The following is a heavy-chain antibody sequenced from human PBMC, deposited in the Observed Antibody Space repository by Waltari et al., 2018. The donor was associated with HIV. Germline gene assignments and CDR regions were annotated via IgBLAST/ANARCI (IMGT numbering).Heavy chain of an antibody. CDR2: INTGNDNT. CDR3: ARNRIFTYPFDY. D-gene: IGHD3-10*01. V-gene: IGHV1-3*04. CDR1: GYTFPDYA. J-gene: IGHJ4*02. Sequence: QVQLVQSGAEVKKHGASVKVSCKASGYTFPDYAMHWVRQAPGQRLEWMGWINTGNDNTKYSQKFQGRVTITRDTSASTAYMELTGLRSDDTAVYYCARNRIFTYPFDYWGQGTLVTVSS.